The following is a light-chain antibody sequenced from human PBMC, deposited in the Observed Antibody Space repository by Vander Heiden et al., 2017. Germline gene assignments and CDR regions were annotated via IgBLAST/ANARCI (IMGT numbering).Light chain of an antibody. CDR2: WAT. Sequence: DIVMTQSPDSLAVSLGARATTNCKTRQSVLYSSNHKDFFAWYQQEPGQPPKLLIYWATTRETGVPDRFSGSGFGTDFTLTISSLQAEDVAVYYCQQYYSTPPAFGQGTKVEIK. V-gene: IGKV4-1*01. CDR1: QSVLYSSNHKDF. J-gene: IGKJ1*01. CDR3: QQYYSTPPA.